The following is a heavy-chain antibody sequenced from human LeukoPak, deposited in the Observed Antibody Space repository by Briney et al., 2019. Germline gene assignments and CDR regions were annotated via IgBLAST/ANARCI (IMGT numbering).Heavy chain of an antibody. CDR2: INPNTGDT. D-gene: IGHD4-23*01. J-gene: IGHJ4*02. CDR3: ASSGGNSVHYFDY. CDR1: GYTFTGYH. Sequence: ASVKVSCKASGYTFTGYHMHWVRQAPGQGLEWMGRINPNTGDTNFAQNFQGRVNMTRDTSIITAYMELSRLRSDDTAVYYCASSGGNSVHYFDYWGQGTLVTVSS. V-gene: IGHV1-2*02.